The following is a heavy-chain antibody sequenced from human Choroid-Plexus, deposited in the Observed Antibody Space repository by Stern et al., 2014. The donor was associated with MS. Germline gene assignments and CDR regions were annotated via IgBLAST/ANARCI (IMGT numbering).Heavy chain of an antibody. J-gene: IGHJ6*02. Sequence: QVQLVQSGAEVKKPGASVKVSCKTSGYIFTGYYIHWVRQAPGQGLEWMAXXNPNTGGTKYAQKFQGRVTMSRDTSISTAYVELXXLTSDDTAXXXXXRDQRGITIFXVXTDYYYLGMDVWGQGTTVTVSS. V-gene: IGHV1-2*02. CDR3: XRDQRGITIFXVXTDYYYLGMDV. CDR2: XNPNTGGT. D-gene: IGHD3-3*01. CDR1: GYIFTGYY.